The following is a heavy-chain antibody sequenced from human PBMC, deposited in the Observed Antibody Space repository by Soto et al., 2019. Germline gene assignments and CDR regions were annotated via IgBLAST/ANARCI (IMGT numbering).Heavy chain of an antibody. CDR1: GYNFTSYW. Sequence: GESLKISCTGSGYNFTSYWIGWVRQMPGKGLEWMGIIYHGDSDTRYIPSFQGQVTISADKSISTPYLQCGSLKASKTAMYYCARPIPHKGTNPVDPGGLGTLVTVSS. CDR3: ARPIPHKGTNPVDP. V-gene: IGHV5-51*01. D-gene: IGHD2-21*01. J-gene: IGHJ5*02. CDR2: IYHGDSDT.